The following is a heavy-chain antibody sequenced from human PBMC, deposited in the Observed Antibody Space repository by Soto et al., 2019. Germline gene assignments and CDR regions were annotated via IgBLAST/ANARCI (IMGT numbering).Heavy chain of an antibody. J-gene: IGHJ1*01. CDR1: GRIFSSFP. Sequence: QVQVVKSGAEVKKPGSSVKISCKASGRIFSSFPTSWVRQVPGQGLEWMGGVISASGSVTYAPQFQGRVTITAVTSAGMGYLELTSLTSEGTAIYYCATVGSRDGYNYVLDQWGPGTMVTVSS. CDR2: VISASGSV. CDR3: ATVGSRDGYNYVLDQ. V-gene: IGHV1-69*06. D-gene: IGHD5-18*01.